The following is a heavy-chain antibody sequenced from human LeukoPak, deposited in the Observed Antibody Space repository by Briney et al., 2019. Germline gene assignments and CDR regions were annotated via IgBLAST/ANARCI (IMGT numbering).Heavy chain of an antibody. D-gene: IGHD6-13*01. Sequence: ASVKVSCKASGGTFSSYAISWVRQAPGQGLEWMGGIIPISGTANYAQKFQGRVTITADESTSTAYMELSSLRSEDTAVYYCARDSVAARGSWFDPWGQGTLVTVSS. J-gene: IGHJ5*02. CDR1: GGTFSSYA. CDR3: ARDSVAARGSWFDP. CDR2: IIPISGTA. V-gene: IGHV1-69*13.